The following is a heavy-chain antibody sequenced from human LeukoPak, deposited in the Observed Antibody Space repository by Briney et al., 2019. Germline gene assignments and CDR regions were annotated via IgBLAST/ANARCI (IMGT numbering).Heavy chain of an antibody. CDR3: AREYSGTFDP. J-gene: IGHJ5*02. Sequence: TSETLSLTCTVSGGSISSSSYYWGWIRQPPGKGLEWIGSIYYSRTTYYNPSLKSRVTLSVDTSKNQFSLRLTSVTAADTAVYYCAREYSGTFDPWGQGTLSPSPQ. D-gene: IGHD1-26*01. CDR1: GGSISSSSYY. V-gene: IGHV4-39*02. CDR2: IYYSRTT.